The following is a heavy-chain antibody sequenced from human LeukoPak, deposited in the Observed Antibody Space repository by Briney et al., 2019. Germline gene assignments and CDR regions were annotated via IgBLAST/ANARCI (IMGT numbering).Heavy chain of an antibody. J-gene: IGHJ4*02. Sequence: SVKVSCKAPGGTFSSYAISWVRQAPGQGLEWMGGIIPIFGTANYAQKFQGRVTITADESTSTAYMELSSLRSEDTAVYYCARVPYSSGWFTPKYYFDYWGQGTLVTVSS. V-gene: IGHV1-69*13. CDR1: GGTFSSYA. CDR3: ARVPYSSGWFTPKYYFDY. D-gene: IGHD6-19*01. CDR2: IIPIFGTA.